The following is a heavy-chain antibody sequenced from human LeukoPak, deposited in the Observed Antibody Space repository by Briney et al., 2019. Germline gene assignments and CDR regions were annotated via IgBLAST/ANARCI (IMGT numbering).Heavy chain of an antibody. D-gene: IGHD3-10*01. J-gene: IGHJ4*02. CDR2: FSAYNGNT. Sequence: ASVTVSCKTSGYTYTSYGISWVRQAPGQGGEWMGWFSAYNGNTNYAQKLQGRVTMTPDTSTSTAYMERRSLRSDDTAVYYCARALSELNYFNYWSQRTLVTVSS. V-gene: IGHV1-18*01. CDR1: GYTYTSYG. CDR3: ARALSELNYFNY.